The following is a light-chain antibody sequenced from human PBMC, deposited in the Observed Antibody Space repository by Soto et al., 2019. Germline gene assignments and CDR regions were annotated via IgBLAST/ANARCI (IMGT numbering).Light chain of an antibody. J-gene: IGLJ3*02. V-gene: IGLV2-14*03. CDR1: SIDVGHPYNY. Sequence: QAALTQPASVAGPPGQASTFSCTATSIDVGHPYNYVSWYQQYPGKAPKLLILGVSNRPSGISGRFSGSKSGNTASLTISGLQPEDEADYYCMSYIASTSTHWVLGGGTK. CDR3: MSYIASTSTHWV. CDR2: GVS.